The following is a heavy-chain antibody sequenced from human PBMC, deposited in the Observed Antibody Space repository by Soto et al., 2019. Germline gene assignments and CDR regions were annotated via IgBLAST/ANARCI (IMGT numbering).Heavy chain of an antibody. D-gene: IGHD2-2*01. CDR2: MNPNSGNT. CDR3: ARARRAGRTSWYRYYGLGRGHVYSDCLDV. Sequence: ASVKVSCKASGYTFTSYDINWVRQATGQGLEWMGWMNPNSGNTGYAQKFQGRVTMTRNTSISTAYMELSSLRSEDTAVYYCARARRAGRTSWYRYYGLGRGHVYSDCLDVCGKRTTV. V-gene: IGHV1-8*01. CDR1: GYTFTSYD. J-gene: IGHJ6*03.